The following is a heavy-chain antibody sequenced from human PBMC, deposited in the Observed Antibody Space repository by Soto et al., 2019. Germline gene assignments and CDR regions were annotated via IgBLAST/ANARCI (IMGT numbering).Heavy chain of an antibody. CDR3: ARDPFDGLWFDNDY. CDR2: IIPIFGTT. CDR1: GGTFSNYA. V-gene: IGHV1-69*12. D-gene: IGHD3-10*01. J-gene: IGHJ4*02. Sequence: QVQLVQSGAAVRKPGSSVKVSCKASGGTFSNYAISWVRQAPGQGLEWMGGIIPIFGTTNYAQTFQGRVTITADESTSTAYMELSSLRSEDTAIYYCARDPFDGLWFDNDYWGQGTLVTVSS.